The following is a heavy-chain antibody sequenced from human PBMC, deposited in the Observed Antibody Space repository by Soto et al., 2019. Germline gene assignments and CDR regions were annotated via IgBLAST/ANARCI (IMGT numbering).Heavy chain of an antibody. V-gene: IGHV3-9*01. Sequence: ALVGACAASGFTFDDYAMHGVRQAPGKGLEWVSGISWNSGSIGYADSVKGRFTISRDNAKNSLYLQMNSLRSEDTALYYCAKDMGYDLSPLGYFDYWGQGTMVTVSS. CDR3: AKDMGYDLSPLGYFDY. J-gene: IGHJ4*02. CDR1: GFTFDDYA. CDR2: ISWNSGSI. D-gene: IGHD5-12*01.